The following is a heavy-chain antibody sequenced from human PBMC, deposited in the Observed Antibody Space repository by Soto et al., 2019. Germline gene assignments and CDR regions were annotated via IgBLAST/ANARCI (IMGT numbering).Heavy chain of an antibody. CDR2: IYRSGST. V-gene: IGHV4-4*02. Sequence: QVQLLGSGPGLVKPSGTLSLTCAVSGGSIGSSNWWSWVRQPPGKGLEWIGEIYRSGSTNYNPSPKRRVTISVDKSKNRFSLKLGSVTAADTAVYYCASPFGDDTPWYYDLWGRGTLVTVSS. CDR3: ASPFGDDTPWYYDL. J-gene: IGHJ2*01. CDR1: GGSIGSSNW. D-gene: IGHD4-17*01.